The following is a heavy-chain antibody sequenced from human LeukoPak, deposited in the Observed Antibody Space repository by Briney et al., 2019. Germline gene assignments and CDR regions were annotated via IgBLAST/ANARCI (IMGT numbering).Heavy chain of an antibody. CDR3: AEDLQVSWFGESRDYYGMDV. J-gene: IGHJ6*02. CDR2: ISYDGSNK. D-gene: IGHD3-10*01. V-gene: IGHV3-30*18. Sequence: GGSLRLSCAASGFTFSSCGMHWVRQAPGKGLEWVAVISYDGSNKYYADSVKGRFTISRDNSKNTLYLQTNSLRAEDTAVYYCAEDLQVSWFGESRDYYGMDVWGQGTTVTVSS. CDR1: GFTFSSCG.